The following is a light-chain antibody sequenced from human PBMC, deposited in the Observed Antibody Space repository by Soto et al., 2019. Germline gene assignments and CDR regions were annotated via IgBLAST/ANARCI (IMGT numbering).Light chain of an antibody. CDR2: GTS. V-gene: IGKV3-20*01. CDR3: QQYGISPIT. CDR1: QSISSSY. J-gene: IGKJ5*01. Sequence: DNVLTQSPDSLSLSPGERATLSCRASQSISSSYLAWYQHKPGQAPRLLIYGTSSRATDIPDRFSGSGSGTDFTLTISRLESEDFAVYYCQQYGISPITFGQGTRLEI.